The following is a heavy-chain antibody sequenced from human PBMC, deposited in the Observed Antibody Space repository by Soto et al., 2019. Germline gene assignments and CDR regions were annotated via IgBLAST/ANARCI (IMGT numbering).Heavy chain of an antibody. J-gene: IGHJ4*02. CDR3: ARGVRYYSSEKPANFDY. CDR1: GFTFSDYY. Sequence: QVQLLESGGGLVKPGGSLRLSCAASGFTFSDYYMSWIRQAPGKGLECVAYISVSSTYANYADSVEGRFTISRDNAENSLFLRMNSLRADDTAVYYCARGVRYYSSEKPANFDYWGQGALVTVSS. D-gene: IGHD3-10*01. CDR2: ISVSSTYA. V-gene: IGHV3-11*05.